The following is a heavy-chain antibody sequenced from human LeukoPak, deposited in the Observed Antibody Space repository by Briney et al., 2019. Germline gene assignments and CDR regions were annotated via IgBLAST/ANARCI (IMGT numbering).Heavy chain of an antibody. CDR3: AKSLITAGGALSD. V-gene: IGHV3-30*18. Sequence: GRSLRLSCAASGFTFSSDGMRWGRQAPGEGLEGVAVISYDGSNKYYADSVKGRFTISRDNSKNTLYLQMNSLRAEDTAVYYCAKSLITAGGALSDWGQGTLVTVSS. D-gene: IGHD3-16*01. CDR1: GFTFSSDG. J-gene: IGHJ4*02. CDR2: ISYDGSNK.